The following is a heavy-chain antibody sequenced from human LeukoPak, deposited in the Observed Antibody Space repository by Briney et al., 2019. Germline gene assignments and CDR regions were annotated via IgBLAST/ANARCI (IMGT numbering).Heavy chain of an antibody. D-gene: IGHD1-7*01. CDR2: VYRSGST. Sequence: SETLSLTCSVSGGSISTYYWSWIRQPAGKGLEWIGRVYRSGSTSYNPSLKSRVTISVDTSKNQFSLKLSSVTAADTAVYYCARVTGTIFDYWGQGTLVTVSS. J-gene: IGHJ4*02. V-gene: IGHV4-4*07. CDR3: ARVTGTIFDY. CDR1: GGSISTYY.